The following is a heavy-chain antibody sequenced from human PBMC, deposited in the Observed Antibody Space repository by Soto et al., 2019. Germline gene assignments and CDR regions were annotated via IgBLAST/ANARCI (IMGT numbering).Heavy chain of an antibody. Sequence: VGSLRLSCAASGFTFSSYAMSWVRQAPGKGLEWVSAISGSGNTYYADSVKGRFTISRDNPKNTVYLQMDSLRAEDTAVYYCAKRGPVVTLEKYFDYWGQGALVTVSS. V-gene: IGHV3-23*01. J-gene: IGHJ4*02. CDR1: GFTFSSYA. D-gene: IGHD2-21*02. CDR3: AKRGPVVTLEKYFDY. CDR2: ISGSGNT.